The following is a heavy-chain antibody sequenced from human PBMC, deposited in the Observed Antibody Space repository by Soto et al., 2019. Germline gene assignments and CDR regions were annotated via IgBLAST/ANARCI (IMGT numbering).Heavy chain of an antibody. Sequence: SETLSLTCAVYGGSFSGYYWSWIRQPPGKGLEWIGEINHSGSTNYNPSLKSRVTISVDTSKNQFSLKLSSVTAADTAVYYCARRNRGYSYGTPFDYWGQGTLVTSPQ. CDR1: GGSFSGYY. CDR3: ARRNRGYSYGTPFDY. D-gene: IGHD5-18*01. J-gene: IGHJ4*02. CDR2: INHSGST. V-gene: IGHV4-34*01.